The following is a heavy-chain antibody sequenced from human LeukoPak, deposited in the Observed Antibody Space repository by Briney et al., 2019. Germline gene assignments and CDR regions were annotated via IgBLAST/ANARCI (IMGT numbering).Heavy chain of an antibody. D-gene: IGHD4-17*01. V-gene: IGHV4-39*01. CDR1: GGSISSSSYY. CDR3: ARLFPYGDPLLDY. CDR2: IYYSWST. J-gene: IGHJ4*02. Sequence: PSETLSLTCTVSGGSISSSSYYWGWHRQGPGTEREGIGSIYYSWSTYYNPPPNSRVTISVDTSKNQFSLQLRSVTAADTAVYYCARLFPYGDPLLDYWGQGTLVTVSS.